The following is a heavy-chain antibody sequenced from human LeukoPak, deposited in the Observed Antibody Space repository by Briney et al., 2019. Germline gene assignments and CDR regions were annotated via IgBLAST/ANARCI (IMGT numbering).Heavy chain of an antibody. CDR1: GYTFTSYD. Sequence: ASVKVSCKASGYTFTSYDIHWVRQAPGQGLEWMGIINPSGGSTSYAQKFQGRVTMTRDTSTSTVYMELSSLRSEDTAVYYCARGEYSYATGRWGQGTLVTVSS. V-gene: IGHV1-46*01. CDR2: INPSGGST. D-gene: IGHD5-18*01. J-gene: IGHJ4*02. CDR3: ARGEYSYATGR.